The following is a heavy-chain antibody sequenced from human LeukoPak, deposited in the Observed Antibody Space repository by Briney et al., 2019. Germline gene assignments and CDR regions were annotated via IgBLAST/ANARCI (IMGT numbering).Heavy chain of an antibody. CDR1: GFTVSSNY. V-gene: IGHV3-53*04. D-gene: IGHD4-17*01. CDR2: LYSGGST. Sequence: GGSLRLSCAASGFTVSSNYMSWVRQAPGKGLEWVSVLYSGGSTYYADSVKGRFTISRHGSKNTLYLQMNSLRAEDTAVYYCARVTPVDYYYGMDVWGQGTTVTVSS. J-gene: IGHJ6*02. CDR3: ARVTPVDYYYGMDV.